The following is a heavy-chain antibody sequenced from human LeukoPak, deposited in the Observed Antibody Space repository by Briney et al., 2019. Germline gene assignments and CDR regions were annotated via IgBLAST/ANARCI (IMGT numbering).Heavy chain of an antibody. CDR2: IKQDGSEK. Sequence: GGSLRLSCAASGFTFSNAWMSWVRQAPGMGLEWVANIKQDGSEKYYVDSVKGRFTISRDNAKNSLYLQMSSLRADDMAVYYCATLVATTRFDYWGQGTLVTVSS. V-gene: IGHV3-7*01. D-gene: IGHD5-12*01. CDR1: GFTFSNAW. CDR3: ATLVATTRFDY. J-gene: IGHJ4*02.